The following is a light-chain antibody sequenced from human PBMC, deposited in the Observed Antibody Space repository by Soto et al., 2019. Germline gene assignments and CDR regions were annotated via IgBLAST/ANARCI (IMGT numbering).Light chain of an antibody. Sequence: DIQMTQSRPTLSASVGDRVTITCRASQSISSWLAWYQQKPGKAPKLLIYKASSLESGVPSRFSGSGSGTEFTLTISSLQPDDFATYYCQQYHTYRTFGQGTKVDIK. CDR3: QQYHTYRT. V-gene: IGKV1-5*03. CDR2: KAS. CDR1: QSISSW. J-gene: IGKJ1*01.